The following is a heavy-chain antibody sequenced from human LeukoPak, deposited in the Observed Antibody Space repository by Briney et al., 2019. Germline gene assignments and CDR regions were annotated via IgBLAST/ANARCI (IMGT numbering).Heavy chain of an antibody. D-gene: IGHD6-19*01. CDR2: INHSGST. Sequence: SETLSLTCAVYGGSFSGYYWSWIRQPPGKGLEWIGEINHSGSTNYNPSLKSRVTISVDTSKNQFSLKLSSVTAADTAVYYCARLGGRYYGNWGLGTLVTVSS. CDR3: ARLGGRYYGN. J-gene: IGHJ4*02. V-gene: IGHV4-34*01. CDR1: GGSFSGYY.